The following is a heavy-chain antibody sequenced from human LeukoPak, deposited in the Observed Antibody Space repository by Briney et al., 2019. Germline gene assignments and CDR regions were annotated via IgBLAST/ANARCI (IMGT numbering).Heavy chain of an antibody. J-gene: IGHJ4*02. Sequence: ASAKVSCKASGYTFTGYYMHWVRQAPGQGLEWMGCINPNSGGTNYAQKFQGRVSMTRDTSISTAYMELSRLRSDDTAVYYCARNIGQELEFDYWGQGTLVTVSS. CDR2: INPNSGGT. D-gene: IGHD1-7*01. CDR1: GYTFTGYY. CDR3: ARNIGQELEFDY. V-gene: IGHV1-2*02.